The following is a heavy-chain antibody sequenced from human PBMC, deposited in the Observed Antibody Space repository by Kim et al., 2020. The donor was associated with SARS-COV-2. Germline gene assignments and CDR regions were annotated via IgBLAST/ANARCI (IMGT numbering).Heavy chain of an antibody. V-gene: IGHV3-23*01. CDR3: AKVPYYDISRNWFDP. CDR2: IGGSGGRT. Sequence: GGSLRLSCAASGITFSDYAMTWVRQAPGKGLEWVSAIGGSGGRTYYADSVKGRFTISRDNSKNMLYLQMNSLRVEDTAVYFCAKVPYYDISRNWFDPWGQGTLVTVSS. J-gene: IGHJ5*02. CDR1: GITFSDYA. D-gene: IGHD3-22*01.